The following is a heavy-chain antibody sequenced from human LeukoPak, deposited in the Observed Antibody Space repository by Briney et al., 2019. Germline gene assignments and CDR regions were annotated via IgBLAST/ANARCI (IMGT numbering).Heavy chain of an antibody. CDR1: GGSISRSSDY. CDR3: ARDDIDAFDI. D-gene: IGHD5-12*01. CDR2: IYYSGST. Sequence: SETLSLTCSVSGGSISRSSDYWGWIRQPPGKGLEWIGTIYYSGSTYYNPSLKSRVTISVNTSENQFSLRLSSVTAADTAVYYCARDDIDAFDIWGQGTMVTVSS. J-gene: IGHJ3*02. V-gene: IGHV4-39*07.